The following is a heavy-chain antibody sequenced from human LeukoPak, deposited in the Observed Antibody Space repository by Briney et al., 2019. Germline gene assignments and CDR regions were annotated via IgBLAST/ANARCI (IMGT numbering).Heavy chain of an antibody. D-gene: IGHD3/OR15-3a*01. J-gene: IGHJ4*02. CDR3: TTDLDWGEVDY. CDR1: GFTFSNAW. V-gene: IGHV3-15*01. CDR2: IKSKTDGGTT. Sequence: PGGSLRLSCAASGFTFSNAWMSWVRQAPGKGLEWVGRIKSKTDGGTTDYAAPVKGRFTISRDDSENTLYLQMNSLKTEDTAVYYCTTDLDWGEVDYWGQGTLVTVSS.